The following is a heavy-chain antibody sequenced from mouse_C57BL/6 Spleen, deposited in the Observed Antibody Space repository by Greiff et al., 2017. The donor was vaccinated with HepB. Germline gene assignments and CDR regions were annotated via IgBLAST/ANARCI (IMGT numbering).Heavy chain of an antibody. V-gene: IGHV1-69*01. J-gene: IGHJ1*03. CDR3: ASPFSTTVAWYFDV. Sequence: VQLQQPGAELVMPGASVKLSCKASGYTFTSYWMHWVKQRPGQGLEWIGEIDPSDSYTNYNQKFKGKSTLTVDKSSSTAYMQLSSLTSEDSAVYYCASPFSTTVAWYFDVWGTGTTVTVSS. CDR1: GYTFTSYW. CDR2: IDPSDSYT. D-gene: IGHD1-1*01.